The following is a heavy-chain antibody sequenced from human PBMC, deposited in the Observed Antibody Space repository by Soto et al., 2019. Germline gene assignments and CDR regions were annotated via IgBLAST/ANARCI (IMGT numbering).Heavy chain of an antibody. D-gene: IGHD4-17*01. CDR1: GDTISTGGYS. Sequence: QLQLQESGSRLVKSSETLSLTCAVSGDTISTGGYSWAWIRQPPGKPLEWIGHTYHSGNPYYNPTLEFRVILAVNRSKNHFSLKLTSVTAAGTAVYYFTKKTFGDYVGDFGPWGQGTLVTVSS. V-gene: IGHV4-30-2*01. CDR2: TYHSGNP. J-gene: IGHJ5*02. CDR3: TKKTFGDYVGDFGP.